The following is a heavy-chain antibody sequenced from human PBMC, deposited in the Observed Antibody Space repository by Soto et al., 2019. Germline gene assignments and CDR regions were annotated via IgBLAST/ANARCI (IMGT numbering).Heavy chain of an antibody. Sequence: ASVKVSCKASGYTFTSYYMHWVRQAPGQGLEWMGIINPSGGSTSYAQKFQGRVTMTRDTSTSTVYMELSSLRSEDTAVYYCASRGIAAAGTRYYYYGMDVWGQGTTVTVSS. V-gene: IGHV1-46*01. J-gene: IGHJ6*02. D-gene: IGHD6-13*01. CDR1: GYTFTSYY. CDR3: ASRGIAAAGTRYYYYGMDV. CDR2: INPSGGST.